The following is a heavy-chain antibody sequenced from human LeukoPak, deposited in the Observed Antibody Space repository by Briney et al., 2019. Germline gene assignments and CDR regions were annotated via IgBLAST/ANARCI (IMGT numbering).Heavy chain of an antibody. CDR3: ARNSGLRYFREASYYYGMDV. CDR1: GGTFSSYA. V-gene: IGHV1-69*13. J-gene: IGHJ6*02. CDR2: IIPIFGTA. D-gene: IGHD3-9*01. Sequence: ASVKASCKASGGTFSSYAISWVRQAPGQGLEWMGGIIPIFGTANYAQKFQGRVTITADESTSTAYMELSSLRSEDTAVYYCARNSGLRYFREASYYYGMDVWGQGTTVTVSS.